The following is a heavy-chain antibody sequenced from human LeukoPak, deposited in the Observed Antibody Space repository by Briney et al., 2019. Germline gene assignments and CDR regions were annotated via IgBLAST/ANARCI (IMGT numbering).Heavy chain of an antibody. CDR2: IRSKANSYAT. CDR3: TRRDNDYSDLGYYYYYMDV. D-gene: IGHD4-17*01. J-gene: IGHJ6*03. Sequence: GGSLRLSCAASGFTFSGSAMHWVRQASGKGLEWVGRIRSKANSYATAYAASVKGRFTISRDDSKNTAYLQMNSLKTEDTAVYYCTRRDNDYSDLGYYYYYMDVWAKGPRSPSP. CDR1: GFTFSGSA. V-gene: IGHV3-73*01.